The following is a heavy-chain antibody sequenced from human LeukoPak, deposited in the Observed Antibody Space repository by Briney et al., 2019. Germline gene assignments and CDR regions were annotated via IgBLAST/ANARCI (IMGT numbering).Heavy chain of an antibody. CDR3: ARHGAGSYSQTSFDY. CDR1: GGSISSGGYY. V-gene: IGHV4-30-4*08. D-gene: IGHD3-10*01. CDR2: IYYSGST. Sequence: PSETLSLTCTVSGGSISSGGYYWSWIRQPPGKGLEWIGYIYYSGSTYYNPSLKSRVTISVDTSKNQFSLKLSSVTAADTAVYYCARHGAGSYSQTSFDYWGQGTLVTVSS. J-gene: IGHJ4*02.